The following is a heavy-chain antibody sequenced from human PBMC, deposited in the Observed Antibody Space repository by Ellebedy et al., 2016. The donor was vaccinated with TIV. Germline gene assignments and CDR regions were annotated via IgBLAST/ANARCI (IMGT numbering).Heavy chain of an antibody. CDR3: ARGGSSGSSDY. J-gene: IGHJ4*02. CDR2: ISSDGSNK. V-gene: IGHV3-30*03. Sequence: GGSLRLSXVASGFTFRSHGIYWVRQAPGKGLEWVAVISSDGSNKYYADSVKGRFTISRANSKNTLYLQMNSLRTDDMAVYYCARGGSSGSSDYWGQGTLVTVSS. D-gene: IGHD3-10*01. CDR1: GFTFRSHG.